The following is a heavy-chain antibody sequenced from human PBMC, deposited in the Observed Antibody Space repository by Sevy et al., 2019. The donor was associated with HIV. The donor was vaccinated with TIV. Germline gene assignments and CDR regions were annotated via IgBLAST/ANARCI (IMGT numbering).Heavy chain of an antibody. D-gene: IGHD3-10*01. CDR1: GYSISSGYY. J-gene: IGHJ6*03. Sequence: SETLSLTCVVSGYSISSGYYWGWIRQPPGKGLEWIGSIYHSGSTYYNPSLKSRVTISVDTSKKQFSLKVSSVTAADTAVYYRARAPGERAVRGVMSYYYYYMDVWGKGTTVTVSS. V-gene: IGHV4-38-2*01. CDR2: IYHSGST. CDR3: ARAPGERAVRGVMSYYYYYMDV.